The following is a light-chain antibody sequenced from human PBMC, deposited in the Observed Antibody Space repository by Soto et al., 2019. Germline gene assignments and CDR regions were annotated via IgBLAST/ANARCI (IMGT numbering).Light chain of an antibody. V-gene: IGKV3-11*01. CDR2: DTS. CDR3: QQYNYWPVT. CDR1: QTIRGL. Sequence: EIVLTQSPATLSFSPGERSSLSCMASQTIRGLLAWYQQRPGQAPRLLIYDTSNRATDIPARFSGSGSGTDFTLTISGLQSEDFATYYCQQYNYWPVTFGGGTKVDIK. J-gene: IGKJ4*01.